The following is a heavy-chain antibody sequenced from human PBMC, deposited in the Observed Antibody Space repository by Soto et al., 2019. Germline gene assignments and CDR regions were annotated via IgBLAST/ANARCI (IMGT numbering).Heavy chain of an antibody. CDR1: GYTFTSYG. D-gene: IGHD3-3*01. CDR2: ISAYNGNT. J-gene: IGHJ4*02. V-gene: IGHV1-18*01. CDR3: ARYTDYDFWSGYQAVDD. Sequence: ASVKVSCKASGYTFTSYGISWVRQAPGQGLEWMGWISAYNGNTNYAQKLQGRVTMTTDTSTSTAYMELRSLRSDDTAVYYCARYTDYDFWSGYQAVDDWGQGTLVTVSS.